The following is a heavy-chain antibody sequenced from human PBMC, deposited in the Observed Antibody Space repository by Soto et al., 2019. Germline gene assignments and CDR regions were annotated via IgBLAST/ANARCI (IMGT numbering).Heavy chain of an antibody. CDR2: INPSNST. Sequence: GASVKVSCKASGYTFTSYYMHWVRQAPGQGLEWMGIINPSNSTTYAQKFQGRVTMTRDTSTSTVYMELSSLRSEDTAVYHCATVYCSGGSCYSIDYWGHGTLVTVSS. D-gene: IGHD2-15*01. CDR1: GYTFTSYY. V-gene: IGHV1-46*03. CDR3: ATVYCSGGSCYSIDY. J-gene: IGHJ4*01.